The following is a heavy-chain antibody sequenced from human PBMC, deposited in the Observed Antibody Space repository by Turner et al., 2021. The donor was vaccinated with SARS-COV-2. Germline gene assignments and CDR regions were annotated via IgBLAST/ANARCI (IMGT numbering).Heavy chain of an antibody. Sequence: QVQRVESGGGVVQPGRSLRLSCPASGFNFSTYAMHWVRQDAGRGVVWVAVIWYDGSNKSYVDSVKGRFTISRDNSKNTLYLQMNSLRAEDTAVYYCARDYSSSAYLVSWFDPWGQGTLVTVSS. CDR3: ARDYSSSAYLVSWFDP. J-gene: IGHJ5*02. D-gene: IGHD6-6*01. CDR2: IWYDGSNK. CDR1: GFNFSTYA. V-gene: IGHV3-33*01.